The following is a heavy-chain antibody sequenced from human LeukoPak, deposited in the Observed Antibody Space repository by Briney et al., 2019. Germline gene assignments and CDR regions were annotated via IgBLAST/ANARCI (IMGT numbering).Heavy chain of an antibody. CDR1: GGSISSGDYY. CDR3: ARGGDIVVVPAARHAFDI. Sequence: SETLSLTCTVSGGSISSGDYYWSWIRQPPGKGLEWIGYIYYSGSTYYNPSLKSRVTISVDTSKNQFSLKLSSVTAADTAVYYCARGGDIVVVPAARHAFDIWGQGTMVTVSS. J-gene: IGHJ3*02. CDR2: IYYSGST. V-gene: IGHV4-30-4*01. D-gene: IGHD2-2*01.